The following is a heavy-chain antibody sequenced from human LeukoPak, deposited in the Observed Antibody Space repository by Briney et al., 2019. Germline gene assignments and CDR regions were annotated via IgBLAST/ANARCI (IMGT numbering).Heavy chain of an antibody. CDR1: GFTFSSYA. Sequence: PGRSLRLSCAASGFTFSSYAMHWVRQAPGKGLEWVAVISYDGSNKYYADSVKGRFTISRDNSKNTLYLQMNSLRAEDTAVYYCARGPAAIRSWGFDYYYYYMDVWGKGTTVTVSS. CDR2: ISYDGSNK. D-gene: IGHD2-2*01. CDR3: ARGPAAIRSWGFDYYYYYMDV. J-gene: IGHJ6*03. V-gene: IGHV3-30*01.